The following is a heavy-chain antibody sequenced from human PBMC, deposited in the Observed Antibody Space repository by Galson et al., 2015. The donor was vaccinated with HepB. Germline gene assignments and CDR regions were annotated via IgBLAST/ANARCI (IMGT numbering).Heavy chain of an antibody. CDR2: ISSSSSTI. D-gene: IGHD6-6*01. J-gene: IGHJ4*02. V-gene: IGHV3-48*02. CDR1: GFTFSSYS. Sequence: SLRLSCAASGFTFSSYSMNWVRQAPGKGLEWASYISSSSSTIYYADSVKGRFTISRDNAKNSLYLQMNSLRDEDTAVYYCARAPYSSSHYFDYWGQGTLVTVSS. CDR3: ARAPYSSSHYFDY.